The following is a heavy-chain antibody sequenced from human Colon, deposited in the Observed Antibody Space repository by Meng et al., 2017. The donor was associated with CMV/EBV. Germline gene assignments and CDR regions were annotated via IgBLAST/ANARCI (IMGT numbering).Heavy chain of an antibody. V-gene: IGHV1-46*01. CDR1: GGTFSSYA. Sequence: ASVKVSCKASGGTFSSYAISWVRQAPGQGLEWMGIINPSGGSTSYAQKFQGRVTMTRDTSTSTVYMELSSLRSEDTAVYYCARGRDCINGLCFFDSWGQGTLVTVSS. D-gene: IGHD2-8*01. CDR3: ARGRDCINGLCFFDS. CDR2: INPSGGST. J-gene: IGHJ4*02.